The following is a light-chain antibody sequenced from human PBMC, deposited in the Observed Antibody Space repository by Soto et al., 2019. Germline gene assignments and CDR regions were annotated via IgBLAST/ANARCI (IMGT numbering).Light chain of an antibody. CDR3: QQDNNWPPAIT. Sequence: EIVMTQSPATLSVSPGERVTLSCRASQSVRRNLAWYQQKPGQAPRLLIYGASTRATGIPARLSGSGSGTEFTLTISSLESEDFAVYYCQQDNNWPPAITFGQGTRLEIK. V-gene: IGKV3-15*01. J-gene: IGKJ5*01. CDR1: QSVRRN. CDR2: GAS.